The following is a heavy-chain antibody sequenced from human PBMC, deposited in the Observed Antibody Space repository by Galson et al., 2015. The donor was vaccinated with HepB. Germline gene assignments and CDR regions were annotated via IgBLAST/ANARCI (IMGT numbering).Heavy chain of an antibody. D-gene: IGHD3-16*01. V-gene: IGHV3-23*01. CDR1: GFTFSSSA. CDR3: AKWGLQGGKDV. J-gene: IGHJ6*02. Sequence: SLRLSCAASGFTFSSSAMSWVRQAPGKGLEWVSAISGRGDSTYYADSVKGRFTMSRDNSKNTLYLQMNSLRAEDTAVYYCAKWGLQGGKDVWGQGTTVTVSS. CDR2: ISGRGDST.